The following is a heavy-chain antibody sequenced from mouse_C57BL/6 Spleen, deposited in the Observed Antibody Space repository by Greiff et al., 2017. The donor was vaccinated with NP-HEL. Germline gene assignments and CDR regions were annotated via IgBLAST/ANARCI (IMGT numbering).Heavy chain of an antibody. V-gene: IGHV1-42*01. CDR2: INPSTGGT. Sequence: EVQLQQSGPELVKPGASVKISCKASGYSFTGYYMNWVKQSPEKSLEWIGEINPSTGGTTYNQKFKAKATLTVDKSSSTAYMQLKSLTSEDSAVYYCARSWDSHWYFDVWGTGTTVTVSS. CDR3: ARSWDSHWYFDV. CDR1: GYSFTGYY. J-gene: IGHJ1*03. D-gene: IGHD4-1*01.